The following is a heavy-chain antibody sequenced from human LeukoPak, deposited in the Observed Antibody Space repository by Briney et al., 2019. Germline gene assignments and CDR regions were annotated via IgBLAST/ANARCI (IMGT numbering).Heavy chain of an antibody. Sequence: GGSLRLSCAASGFIFSTYSMNWFRQAPGKGLEWVSSISGSSNYIYYADSVKGRFTISRDNAKNSLYLQMNSLRAEDTAVYYCARDQFPGYYDSSGRPMDAFDIWGQGTMVTVSS. CDR3: ARDQFPGYYDSSGRPMDAFDI. D-gene: IGHD3-22*01. J-gene: IGHJ3*02. V-gene: IGHV3-21*01. CDR1: GFIFSTYS. CDR2: ISGSSNYI.